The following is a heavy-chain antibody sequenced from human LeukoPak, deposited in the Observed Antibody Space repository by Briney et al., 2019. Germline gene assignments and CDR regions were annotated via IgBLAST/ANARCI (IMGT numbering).Heavy chain of an antibody. V-gene: IGHV3-21*01. J-gene: IGHJ6*02. CDR1: GFTFSSYS. CDR3: ARGFGELSEGYGMDV. CDR2: ISSSSSYI. D-gene: IGHD3-10*01. Sequence: GGSLRLSCAASGFTFSSYSMNGFRQAPGKGLEWVSCISSSSSYIYYAESVKGRFTISRDNAKNSLYLQMNSLRAEDTAVYYCARGFGELSEGYGMDVWGQGTTVTVSS.